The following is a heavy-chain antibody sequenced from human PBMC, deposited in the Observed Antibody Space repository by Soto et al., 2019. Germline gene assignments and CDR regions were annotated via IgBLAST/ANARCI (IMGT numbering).Heavy chain of an antibody. J-gene: IGHJ5*02. CDR2: IYYSGST. CDR1: GGSISTYY. V-gene: IGHV4-59*08. Sequence: PSETLSLTCTVSGGSISTYYWSWIRQPPGMGLEWIGYIYYSGSTNYNPSLKSRVTISVDTSKNQFSLRLSSVTAADTAVYYCARHLDYNILTGYYGNNWFDPWGQGTXVTVSS. D-gene: IGHD3-9*01. CDR3: ARHLDYNILTGYYGNNWFDP.